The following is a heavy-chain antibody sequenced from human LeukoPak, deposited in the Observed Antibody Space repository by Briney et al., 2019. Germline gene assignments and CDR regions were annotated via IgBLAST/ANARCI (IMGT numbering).Heavy chain of an antibody. Sequence: SETLSLTCTVSGGSISSSSYYWGWIRQPPGKGLEWIGSIYYSGSTYYNPSLKSRVTISVDTSKNQFSLKLSSVTAADAAVYYCARGVPGMYTSGYYLRPAYYMDVWGKGTTVTISS. V-gene: IGHV4-39*01. CDR2: IYYSGST. J-gene: IGHJ6*03. CDR3: ARGVPGMYTSGYYLRPAYYMDV. D-gene: IGHD3-22*01. CDR1: GGSISSSSYY.